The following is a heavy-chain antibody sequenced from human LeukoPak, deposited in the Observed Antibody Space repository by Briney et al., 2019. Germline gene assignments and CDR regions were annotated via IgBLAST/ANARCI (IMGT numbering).Heavy chain of an antibody. J-gene: IGHJ4*02. CDR3: ARDVYDTSGYFSVALDS. CDR1: GFALSNYW. Sequence: GGSLRLSCAASGFALSNYWMHWVRQAPGKGLVSVSSIDHVADTTTYADSAKGRFTISRDNVKNTLYLQMNSLRVEDTALYYCARDVYDTSGYFSVALDSWGQGTLVTVSS. D-gene: IGHD3-22*01. V-gene: IGHV3-74*01. CDR2: IDHVADTT.